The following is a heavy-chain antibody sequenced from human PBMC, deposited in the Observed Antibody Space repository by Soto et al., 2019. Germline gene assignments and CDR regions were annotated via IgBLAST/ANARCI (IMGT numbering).Heavy chain of an antibody. CDR3: ARVVRGVHFDY. D-gene: IGHD3-10*01. V-gene: IGHV4-59*01. J-gene: IGHJ4*02. CDR1: GGSIIIYH. CDR2: IYYSGST. Sequence: SETLSLTCTVSGGSIIIYHCTWIRQPPGKGLEWIGYIYYSGSTNYNPSLKSRVTISVDTSKNQFSLKLSSVTAADTAVYYCARVVRGVHFDYWGQGTLVTVS.